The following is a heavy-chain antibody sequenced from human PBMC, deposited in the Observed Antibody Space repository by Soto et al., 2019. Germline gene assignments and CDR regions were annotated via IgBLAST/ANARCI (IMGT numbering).Heavy chain of an antibody. Sequence: QVQLVESGGGVVQPRRSLRLSCAASGFTFSSYAMHWVRQAPGKGLEWVAFILHDGSTKYYADSVKGRFTISRDNSNNTLYLHMNNLGTEDTAVYFCAKDRYGSGYNDLHYWGQGVLVAVSS. J-gene: IGHJ4*02. CDR2: ILHDGSTK. CDR1: GFTFSSYA. CDR3: AKDRYGSGYNDLHY. V-gene: IGHV3-30*18. D-gene: IGHD3-10*01.